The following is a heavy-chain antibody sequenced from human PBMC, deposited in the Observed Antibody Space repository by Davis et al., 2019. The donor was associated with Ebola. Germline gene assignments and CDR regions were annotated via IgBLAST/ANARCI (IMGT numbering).Heavy chain of an antibody. CDR2: TAGGGYT. Sequence: GESLKISCAASGFTFNGYAMSWVRQAPGKGLEWVSTTAGGGYTYYVDSLKGRVTVSRDNSKNTLYLQMNNLRGEDTAVYYCAKEGQVGGHSHFDYWGQGTLVTVSS. V-gene: IGHV3-23*01. J-gene: IGHJ4*02. CDR3: AKEGQVGGHSHFDY. D-gene: IGHD3-16*01. CDR1: GFTFNGYA.